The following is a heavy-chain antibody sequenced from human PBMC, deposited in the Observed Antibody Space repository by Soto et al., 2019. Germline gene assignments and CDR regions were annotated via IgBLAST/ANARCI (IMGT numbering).Heavy chain of an antibody. Sequence: GGSLRLSCAASGFTFSSYAMSWVRQAPGKGLEWVSAISGSGGSTYYADSVKGRFTISRDNSKNTLYLQMNSLRAEDTAVHYSAEDLLSSRFDYWGQGTLVTVSS. D-gene: IGHD3-9*01. CDR3: AEDLLSSRFDY. CDR1: GFTFSSYA. J-gene: IGHJ4*02. CDR2: ISGSGGST. V-gene: IGHV3-23*01.